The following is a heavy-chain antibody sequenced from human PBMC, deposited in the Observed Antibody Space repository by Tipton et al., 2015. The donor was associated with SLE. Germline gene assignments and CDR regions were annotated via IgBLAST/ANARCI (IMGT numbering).Heavy chain of an antibody. CDR1: RYTFTGYY. CDR3: ARGELAAAGRFDY. CDR2: INPNSGGT. J-gene: IGHJ4*02. V-gene: IGHV1-2*04. Sequence: QLVQSGAEVKKPGASVKVSCKASRYTFTGYYMHWVRQAPGQGLEWMGWINPNSGGTNYAQKFQGWVTMTRDTSISTAYMELSRLRSDDTAVYYCARGELAAAGRFDYWGQGTLVTVSS. D-gene: IGHD6-13*01.